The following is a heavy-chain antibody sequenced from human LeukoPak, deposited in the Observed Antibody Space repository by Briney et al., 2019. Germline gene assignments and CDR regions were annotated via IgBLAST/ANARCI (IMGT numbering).Heavy chain of an antibody. Sequence: PSETLSLICTVSGASIRSYYWSWIRQPPGKGLECIGYIYYTGSTNYNYNPSLKSQVTISVDTSKNQFSLKLSSVTAADTAVYYCARHGPRRDGYNYDYWGPGTLVTVSS. V-gene: IGHV4-59*08. CDR1: GASIRSYY. D-gene: IGHD5-24*01. CDR2: IYYTGSTNY. J-gene: IGHJ4*02. CDR3: ARHGPRRDGYNYDY.